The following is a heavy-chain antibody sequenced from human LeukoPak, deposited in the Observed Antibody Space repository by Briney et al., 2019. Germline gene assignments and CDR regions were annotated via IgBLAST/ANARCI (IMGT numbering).Heavy chain of an antibody. D-gene: IGHD1-14*01. V-gene: IGHV3-11*05. CDR2: ITSSSGYT. J-gene: IGHJ4*02. CDR1: GFTFSDYY. Sequence: GGSLRLSCAASGFTFSDYYMSWIRQAPGKGLERISFITSSSGYTYSADSVKGRFIISRDNAKNSLYLQMNSLRVEDTAVYFCARVEKWTNLVRYYFDNWGQGTLVTVAS. CDR3: ARVEKWTNLVRYYFDN.